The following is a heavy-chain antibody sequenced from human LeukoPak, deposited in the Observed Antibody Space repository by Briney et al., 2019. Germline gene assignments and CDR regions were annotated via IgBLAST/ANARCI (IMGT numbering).Heavy chain of an antibody. CDR1: GFIFNHYA. CDR2: IWSDGTNR. Sequence: GGSLRLSCEASGFIFNHYALHWVRQAPNKGLEWVAVIWSDGTNRYYADSVKGRFSIFRDDSQKRVFLQMNGLRAEDTAVYYCVRDAQRGFDYSNSLQYWGQGALVTVSS. CDR3: VRDAQRGFDYSNSLQY. D-gene: IGHD4-11*01. V-gene: IGHV3-33*01. J-gene: IGHJ4*02.